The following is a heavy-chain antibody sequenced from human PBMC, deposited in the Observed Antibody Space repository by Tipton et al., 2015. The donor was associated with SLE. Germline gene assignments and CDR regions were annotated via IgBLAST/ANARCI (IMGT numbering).Heavy chain of an antibody. D-gene: IGHD3-10*01. V-gene: IGHV3-7*01. Sequence: SLRLSCAVSGFTFSRYWMSWVRQAPGKGLEWVASIRQDGSEKNYVDSVKGRFTISRDNANNSLYLQMNSLRAEDTAVYYCARGEFSFGYWGQGTLVTVSS. CDR3: ARGEFSFGY. CDR2: IRQDGSEK. CDR1: GFTFSRYW. J-gene: IGHJ4*02.